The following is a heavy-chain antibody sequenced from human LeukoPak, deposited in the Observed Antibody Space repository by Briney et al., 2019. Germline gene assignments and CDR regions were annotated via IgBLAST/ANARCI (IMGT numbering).Heavy chain of an antibody. J-gene: IGHJ4*02. CDR2: IYSGGST. Sequence: GGSLRLSCAASGFPISTNGMSWVRQAPGKGLEWVSVIYSGGSTYYADSVKGRFTISRDNSKSTLYIQMNSLRAEDTAVYYCARAKPKNMVRGLIMRRESRYYFDYWGQGTLVTVSS. CDR3: ARAKPKNMVRGLIMRRESRYYFDY. D-gene: IGHD3-10*01. CDR1: GFPISTNG. V-gene: IGHV3-53*01.